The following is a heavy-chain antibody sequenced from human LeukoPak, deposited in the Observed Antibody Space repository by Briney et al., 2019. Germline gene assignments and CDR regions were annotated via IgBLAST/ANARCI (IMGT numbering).Heavy chain of an antibody. V-gene: IGHV3-33*01. CDR2: IWFDGSKK. CDR3: GRGSSRWYAVDD. CDR1: GFTFSSYC. J-gene: IGHJ4*02. Sequence: GSLRLSCAASGFTFSSYCMHWVRQAPGKGLEWVAVIWFDGSKKYYADSVKGRFTISRDNSKNTLFLQMNSLRAEDTAVYYCGRGSSRWYAVDDWGQGSLVTVSS. D-gene: IGHD6-13*01.